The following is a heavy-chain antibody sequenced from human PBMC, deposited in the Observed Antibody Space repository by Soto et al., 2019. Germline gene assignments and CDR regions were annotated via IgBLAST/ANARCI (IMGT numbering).Heavy chain of an antibody. Sequence: SVKVSCKASGGTFSSYAISWVRQAPGQGLEWMGGIIPIFGTANYAQKFQGRVTITADESTSTAYMELSSLRSEDTAVYYCARDRNSGDAFDIWGQGTMVTVSS. CDR2: IIPIFGTA. CDR1: GGTFSSYA. D-gene: IGHD1-7*01. CDR3: ARDRNSGDAFDI. J-gene: IGHJ3*02. V-gene: IGHV1-69*13.